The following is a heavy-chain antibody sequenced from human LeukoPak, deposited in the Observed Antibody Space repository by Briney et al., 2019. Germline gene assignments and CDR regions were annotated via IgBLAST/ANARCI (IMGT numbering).Heavy chain of an antibody. V-gene: IGHV7-4-1*02. CDR1: GSTFTSYT. CDR3: LVHRVGACLE. D-gene: IGHD4/OR15-4a*01. CDR2: INTNTGNP. Sequence: ASVKVSCKVSGSTFTSYTISWVRQAPGQGLEWMGWINTNTGNPMYAQGFTGRFVYSLDTSVTTAYLQISSLKAEDTAVYYCLVHRVGACLEWGQGTQVTVSS. J-gene: IGHJ4*02.